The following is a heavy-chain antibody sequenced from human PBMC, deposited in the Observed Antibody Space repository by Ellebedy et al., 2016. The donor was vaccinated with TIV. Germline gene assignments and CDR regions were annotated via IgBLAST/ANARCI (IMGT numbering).Heavy chain of an antibody. CDR2: IYHSGST. Sequence: SETLSLXXTVSGYSISSGYYWGWIRQPPGKGLEWIGSIYHSGSTYYNPSLKSRVTISVDTSKNQFSLKLSSVTAADTAVYYCARALSLGAVAGKGYWGQGTLVTVSS. D-gene: IGHD6-19*01. V-gene: IGHV4-38-2*02. CDR3: ARALSLGAVAGKGY. J-gene: IGHJ4*02. CDR1: GYSISSGYY.